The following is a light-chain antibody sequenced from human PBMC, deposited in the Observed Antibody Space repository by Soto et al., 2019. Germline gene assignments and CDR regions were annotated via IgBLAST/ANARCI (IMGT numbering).Light chain of an antibody. CDR1: SSNIGSNN. V-gene: IGLV1-44*01. CDR3: AAWDDSLNGHVV. Sequence: QSVLTQPPSASGTPGQRVTISCSGSSSNIGSNNVNWYQQLPGTAPKLLIYSNNQRPSGVPDRVSGSKSGTSASLAITGLQSDDEADYYCAAWDDSLNGHVVFGGGTKVTVL. CDR2: SNN. J-gene: IGLJ2*01.